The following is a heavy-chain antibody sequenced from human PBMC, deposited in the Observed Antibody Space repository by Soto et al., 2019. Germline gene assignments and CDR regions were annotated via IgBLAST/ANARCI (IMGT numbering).Heavy chain of an antibody. V-gene: IGHV1-69*13. J-gene: IGHJ4*02. D-gene: IGHD2-8*01. Sequence: ASVKVSCKASGGGNLRDYRTTWVRRAPGQGLEWMGGIIPKLGSANYAQKFQGRVTITADESTSTAYMELRSLRSDDTAVYYCARNPSLVYAIQVPYDVWGQGTLVTVSS. CDR3: ARNPSLVYAIQVPYDV. CDR1: GGGNLRDYR. CDR2: IIPKLGSA.